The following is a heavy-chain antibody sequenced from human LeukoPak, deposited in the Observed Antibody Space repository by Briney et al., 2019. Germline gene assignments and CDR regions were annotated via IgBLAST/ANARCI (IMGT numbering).Heavy chain of an antibody. Sequence: ASVKVSCKASGYTFTSYGISWVRQAPGQGLEWMGWINPKSGGTNYAQKFEGRVTMTRDTSINTAYMELSRLTSDDTAVYYCARDQASGSQTTWAFDIWGQGTMVTVSS. CDR1: GYTFTSYG. CDR3: ARDQASGSQTTWAFDI. V-gene: IGHV1-2*02. D-gene: IGHD1-26*01. J-gene: IGHJ3*02. CDR2: INPKSGGT.